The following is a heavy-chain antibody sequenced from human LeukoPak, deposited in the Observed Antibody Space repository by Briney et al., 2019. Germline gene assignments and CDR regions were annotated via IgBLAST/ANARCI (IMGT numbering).Heavy chain of an antibody. CDR2: INANSGGT. J-gene: IGHJ3*02. CDR1: GYTFTGYY. D-gene: IGHD3-22*01. Sequence: GASVKVSCKASGYTFTGYYMHWVRQAPGQGLEWMGWINANSGGTNYAQKFQGRVTMTRDTSISTAYMELSRLRSDDTAVYYCARYDSSGYYAFDIWGQGTMVTVSS. V-gene: IGHV1-2*02. CDR3: ARYDSSGYYAFDI.